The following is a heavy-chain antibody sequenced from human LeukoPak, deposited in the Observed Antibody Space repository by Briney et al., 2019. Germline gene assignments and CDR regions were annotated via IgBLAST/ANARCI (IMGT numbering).Heavy chain of an antibody. Sequence: PGGSLRLSCAASGFTFSSYAMSWVRQAPGKGLEWVSAISGSGGSSYYADSVKGRFTISRDNSKNTLYLQMNSLRAEDTAVYYCAKGVMITFGGVIAGDAFDIWGQGTMVTVSS. V-gene: IGHV3-23*01. CDR1: GFTFSSYA. CDR2: ISGSGGSS. J-gene: IGHJ3*02. D-gene: IGHD3-16*02. CDR3: AKGVMITFGGVIAGDAFDI.